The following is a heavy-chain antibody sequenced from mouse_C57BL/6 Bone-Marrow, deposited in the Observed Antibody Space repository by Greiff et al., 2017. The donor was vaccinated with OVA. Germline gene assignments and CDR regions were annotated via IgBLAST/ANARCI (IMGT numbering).Heavy chain of an antibody. CDR3: ARDDYGEAY. CDR1: GYTFTSYW. CDR2: IDPSDSYT. V-gene: IGHV1-50*01. J-gene: IGHJ3*01. D-gene: IGHD2-4*01. Sequence: QVQLQQPGAELVKPGASVKLSCKASGYTFTSYWMQWVKQRPGQGLEWIGEIDPSDSYTNYNQKFKGKATLTVDTSSSTAYMQLSSLTSEDSAVYYGARDDYGEAYWGQGTRVTVSA.